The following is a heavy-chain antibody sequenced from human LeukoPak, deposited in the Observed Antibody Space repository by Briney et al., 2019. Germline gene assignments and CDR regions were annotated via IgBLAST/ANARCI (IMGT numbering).Heavy chain of an antibody. V-gene: IGHV4-59*08. D-gene: IGHD1-26*01. CDR2: IYYGGST. CDR1: GGSISSYY. Sequence: SETLSLTCTVSGGSISSYYWSWIRQPPGKGLEWIGYIYYGGSTNYNPSLKSRVTISVDTSKNQFSLKLSSVTAADTAVYYCARGSGSYQTYYYYGMDVWGQGTTVTVSS. J-gene: IGHJ6*02. CDR3: ARGSGSYQTYYYYGMDV.